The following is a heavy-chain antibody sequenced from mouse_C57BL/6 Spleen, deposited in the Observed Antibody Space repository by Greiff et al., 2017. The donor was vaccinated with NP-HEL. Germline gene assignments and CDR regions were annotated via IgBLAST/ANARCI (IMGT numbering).Heavy chain of an antibody. J-gene: IGHJ1*03. CDR2: IHPNSGST. D-gene: IGHD4-1*01. Sequence: VQLQQSGAELVKPGASVKLSCKASGYTFTSYWMHWVKQRPGQGLEWIGMIHPNSGSTNYNEKFKSKATLTVDKSSSTAYMQLSSLTSEDSAVYYWARRRELGWWYFDVWGTGTTVTVSS. V-gene: IGHV1-64*01. CDR1: GYTFTSYW. CDR3: ARRRELGWWYFDV.